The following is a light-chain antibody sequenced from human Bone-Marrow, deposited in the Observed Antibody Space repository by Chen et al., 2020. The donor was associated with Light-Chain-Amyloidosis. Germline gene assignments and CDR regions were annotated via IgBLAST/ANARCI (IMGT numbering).Light chain of an antibody. Sequence: SYALTQPPSVSVSPGQTARITCSGDDLPTKYAYWYQQKQGQAPVLVIHRDTERPSGISERFSGSSSGTTATLTISGVKAEDEADYHCQSADSSGTYEVIFGGGTKLTVL. V-gene: IGLV3-25*03. CDR1: DLPTKY. CDR2: RDT. CDR3: QSADSSGTYEVI. J-gene: IGLJ2*01.